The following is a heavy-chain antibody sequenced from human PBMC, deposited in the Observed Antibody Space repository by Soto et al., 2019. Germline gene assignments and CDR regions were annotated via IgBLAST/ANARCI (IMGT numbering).Heavy chain of an antibody. CDR1: GFTFSSYG. V-gene: IGHV3-33*01. CDR3: ARDTQRGFYTDGMDV. D-gene: IGHD1-1*01. CDR2: IWYDGSNK. Sequence: GGSLRLSCAASGFTFSSYGMHWVRQAPGKGLEWVAVIWYDGSNKYYADSVKGRFTISRDNSKNTLYLQMNSLRAEDTAVYYCARDTQRGFYTDGMDVWGQGTTVTVSS. J-gene: IGHJ6*02.